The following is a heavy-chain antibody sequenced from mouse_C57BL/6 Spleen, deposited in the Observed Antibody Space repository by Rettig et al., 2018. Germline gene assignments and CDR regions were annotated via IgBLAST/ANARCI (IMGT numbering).Heavy chain of an antibody. CDR3: AREGKNYDWYFDV. J-gene: IGHJ1*03. Sequence: FKGKATFTADTSSNTAYMQLSSLTTEDSAIYYCAREGKNYDWYFDVWGTGTTVTVSS. D-gene: IGHD2-4*01. V-gene: IGHV1-9*01.